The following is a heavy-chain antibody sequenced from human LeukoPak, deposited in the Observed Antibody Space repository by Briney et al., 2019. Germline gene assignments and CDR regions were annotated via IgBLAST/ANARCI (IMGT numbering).Heavy chain of an antibody. Sequence: PGGFLRLSCAASGFTFSSYWMSWVRQAPGKGLEWVANIKQDGSEKYYVDSVKGRFTISRDNAKNSLYLQMNSLRAEDTAVYYCARGQLLFDYYYGMDVWGQGTTVTVSS. D-gene: IGHD2-2*01. CDR3: ARGQLLFDYYYGMDV. V-gene: IGHV3-7*01. CDR1: GFTFSSYW. J-gene: IGHJ6*02. CDR2: IKQDGSEK.